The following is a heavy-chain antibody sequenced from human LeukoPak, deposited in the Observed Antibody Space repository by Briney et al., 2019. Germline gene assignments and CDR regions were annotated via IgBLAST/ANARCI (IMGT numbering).Heavy chain of an antibody. V-gene: IGHV4-61*01. J-gene: IGHJ4*02. CDR1: GGSVSGGNYY. Sequence: PSETLSLTCTVSGGSVSGGNYYCSWIRQSPGKGLEWIEYIHYSGSTVYNPSLKSRVTMSIDTSKNQFSLNLSSVTAADTAVYYCARTGSTGGYWGQGTLVTVSS. D-gene: IGHD1-1*01. CDR3: ARTGSTGGY. CDR2: IHYSGST.